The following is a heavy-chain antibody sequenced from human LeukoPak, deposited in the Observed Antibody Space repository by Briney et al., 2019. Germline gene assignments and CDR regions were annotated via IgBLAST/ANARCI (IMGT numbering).Heavy chain of an antibody. CDR3: AKVPVIVVVTPDY. J-gene: IGHJ4*02. CDR1: GGSFSGYY. V-gene: IGHV3-23*01. Sequence: ETLSLTCAVYGGSFSGYYWSWIRQPPGKGLEWVSAISGSGGSTYYADSVKGRFTISRDNSKNTLYLQMNSLRAEDTAVYYCAKVPVIVVVTPDYWGQGTLVTVSS. CDR2: ISGSGGST. D-gene: IGHD3-22*01.